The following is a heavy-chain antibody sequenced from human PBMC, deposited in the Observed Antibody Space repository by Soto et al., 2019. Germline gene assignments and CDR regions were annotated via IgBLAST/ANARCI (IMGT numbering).Heavy chain of an antibody. D-gene: IGHD6-13*01. CDR1: GGSITSGCYY. CDR3: ARGDFGVYTSSWSPASFYYYGMDV. Sequence: SSETLSLTCTVSGGSITSGCYYWSWIRQHPGKGLEWIGYIYYSGRTYYNPSLKSRITISVDTSKNQFSLKLNSVTAADTAVYFCARGDFGVYTSSWSPASFYYYGMDVWGQGTTVTVSS. CDR2: IYYSGRT. J-gene: IGHJ6*02. V-gene: IGHV4-31*03.